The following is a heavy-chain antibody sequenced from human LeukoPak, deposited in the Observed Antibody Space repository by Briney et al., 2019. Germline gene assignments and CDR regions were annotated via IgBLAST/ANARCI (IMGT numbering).Heavy chain of an antibody. J-gene: IGHJ4*02. D-gene: IGHD2-8*01. CDR1: GFTFSSYG. CDR2: IRYDGSNK. V-gene: IGHV3-30*02. CDR3: ARGGEYCTNGVCYYFDY. Sequence: GGSLRLPCAASGFTFSSYGMHWVRQAPGKGLEWVAFIRYDGSNKYYADSVKGRFTISRDNSKNTLYLQMNSLRSEDTAVYYCARGGEYCTNGVCYYFDYWGQGTLVTVSS.